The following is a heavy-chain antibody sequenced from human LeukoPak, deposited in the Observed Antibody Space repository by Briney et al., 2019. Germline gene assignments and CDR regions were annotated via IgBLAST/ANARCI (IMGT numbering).Heavy chain of an antibody. CDR3: VREYHGGYFDF. CDR1: GYIFTSYY. V-gene: IGHV1-46*03. D-gene: IGHD3-16*01. Sequence: RASVKVSCKASGYIFTSYYMHWVRQAPGQGLEWLGVVYPSAGTSDPAQRFRASITLSDDTSTSTAYMELRSLKSEDTAIYFCVREYHGGYFDFWGQGTLVTVSS. J-gene: IGHJ4*02. CDR2: VYPSAGTS.